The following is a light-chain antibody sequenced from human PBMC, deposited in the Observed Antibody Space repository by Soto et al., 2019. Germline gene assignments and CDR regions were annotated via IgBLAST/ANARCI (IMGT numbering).Light chain of an antibody. CDR2: ATY. J-gene: IGKJ2*01. Sequence: VLTQSPGTLSLSPGERATLSCRAGQSVSSGYLAWYQQKPGQAPRLLIYATYTSATDIPDRFSGSRSGTDFTLTISRLQPEDFALYYYQQYGPSPLYTFGQGTKLEIK. CDR1: QSVSSGY. CDR3: QQYGPSPLYT. V-gene: IGKV3-20*01.